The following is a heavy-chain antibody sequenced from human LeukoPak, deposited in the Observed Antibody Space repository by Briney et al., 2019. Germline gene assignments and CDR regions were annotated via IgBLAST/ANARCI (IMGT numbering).Heavy chain of an antibody. CDR3: ARAGPKGSGEVPVDY. Sequence: AAVKVSCKASGYTFTSYGISWVRQAPGQGLEWMGWISTYNGNTNYAQKLQGRVTMTTDTSTSTAYMELRSLRSDDTAVYYCARAGPKGSGEVPVDYWGQGTLVPVSS. CDR2: ISTYNGNT. CDR1: GYTFTSYG. V-gene: IGHV1-18*01. D-gene: IGHD6-19*01. J-gene: IGHJ4*02.